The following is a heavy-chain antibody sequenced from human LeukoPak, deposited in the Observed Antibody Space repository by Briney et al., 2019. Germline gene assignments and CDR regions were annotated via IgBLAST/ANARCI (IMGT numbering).Heavy chain of an antibody. CDR2: ISSSNSYI. V-gene: IGHV3-21*01. D-gene: IGHD5-18*01. CDR1: GFTFSSYS. Sequence: GGSLRLSCAASGFTFSSYSMNLVRQAPGKGREWVSSISSSNSYIYYADSVKGRFTISRDNAKNSLYLQMNSLRAEDTAVYYCARGDSYGTYFDYWGQGTLVTVSS. CDR3: ARGDSYGTYFDY. J-gene: IGHJ4*02.